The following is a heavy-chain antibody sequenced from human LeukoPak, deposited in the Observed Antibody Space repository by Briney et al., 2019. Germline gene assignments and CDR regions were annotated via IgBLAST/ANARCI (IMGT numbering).Heavy chain of an antibody. V-gene: IGHV3-33*08. J-gene: IGHJ4*02. CDR3: ATSWRGY. Sequence: GGSLRLSCAASGLTVSSNYMSWVRQAPGKGLEWVAVIWYDGSNEYYADSVKGRFTISRDNSKNTLYLQMNSLRAEDTAVYYCATSWRGYWGQGTLVTVSA. CDR1: GLTVSSNY. CDR2: IWYDGSNE.